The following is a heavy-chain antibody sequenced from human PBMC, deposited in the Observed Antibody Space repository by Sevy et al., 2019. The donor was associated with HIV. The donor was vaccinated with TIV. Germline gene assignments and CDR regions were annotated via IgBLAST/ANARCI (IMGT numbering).Heavy chain of an antibody. CDR3: AKGMGELSLSGLDY. J-gene: IGHJ4*02. Sequence: GGSLRLSCAASGFTFSSYAMSWVRQAPGKGLEWVSGISGSGGDTYYADFVKGRFTISRDGSKNTLHLQMNSLRAEDTALYYCAKGMGELSLSGLDYWGQGTLVTVSS. D-gene: IGHD3-16*02. CDR2: ISGSGGDT. V-gene: IGHV3-23*01. CDR1: GFTFSSYA.